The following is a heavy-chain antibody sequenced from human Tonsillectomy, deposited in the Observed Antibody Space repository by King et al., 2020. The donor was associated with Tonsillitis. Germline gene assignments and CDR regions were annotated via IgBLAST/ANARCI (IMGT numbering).Heavy chain of an antibody. D-gene: IGHD2-2*01. CDR3: AKDVDCSSTSCQGVP. CDR1: GFTFSSYA. V-gene: IGHV3-23*04. J-gene: IGHJ5*02. CDR2: ISGSGGST. Sequence: VQLVESGGGLVQPGGSLRLSCAASGFTFSSYAMSWVRQAPGKGLEWVSAISGSGGSTYYALSVKSRFTISRDNSKNTLYLQMNSLRAEDTAVYYCAKDVDCSSTSCQGVPWGQGTLVTVSS.